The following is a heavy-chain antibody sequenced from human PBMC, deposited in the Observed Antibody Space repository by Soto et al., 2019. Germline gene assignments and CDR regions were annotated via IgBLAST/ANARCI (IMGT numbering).Heavy chain of an antibody. Sequence: QVQLVQSGAEVKKPGSSVKVSCKASGGTFSSYAISWVRQAPGHGLEWMGGIIPSFGTANYAQKFQGRVTITADESTSTAYIELSSLRSEDTAVYYCAREGWDTAMAMGWFDPWGQGTLVTVSS. D-gene: IGHD5-18*01. J-gene: IGHJ5*02. CDR3: AREGWDTAMAMGWFDP. CDR2: IIPSFGTA. CDR1: GGTFSSYA. V-gene: IGHV1-69*01.